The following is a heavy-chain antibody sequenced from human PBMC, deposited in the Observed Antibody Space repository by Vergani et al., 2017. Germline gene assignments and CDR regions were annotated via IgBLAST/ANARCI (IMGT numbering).Heavy chain of an antibody. CDR3: AKGYSGYSSITDAFDI. CDR2: ISGSGGST. Sequence: EVQLLESGGGLVQPGGSLRLSCAASGFTFSSYAMSWVRQAPGKGLEWVSSISGSGGSTYYADSVKGRFTISRDNSKNKLYLQMNSLRAEDTAVYYCAKGYSGYSSITDAFDIWGQGTMVTVSS. CDR1: GFTFSSYA. V-gene: IGHV3-23*01. D-gene: IGHD6-13*01. J-gene: IGHJ3*02.